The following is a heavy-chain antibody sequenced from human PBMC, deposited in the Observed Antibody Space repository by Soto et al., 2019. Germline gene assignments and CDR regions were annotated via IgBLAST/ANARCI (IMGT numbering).Heavy chain of an antibody. CDR3: ARERRKYYYDTSGYYPRGDYYGLDI. CDR1: GGSISSYY. Sequence: SETLSLTCTVFGGSISSYYWSWIRQPPGKGLEWIGYIYYSGSTNYNPSLKSRVTISVDTSKNQFSLKLSSVTAADTAVYYCARERRKYYYDTSGYYPRGDYYGLDIWGQGTTVTVSS. D-gene: IGHD3-22*01. J-gene: IGHJ6*02. V-gene: IGHV4-59*01. CDR2: IYYSGST.